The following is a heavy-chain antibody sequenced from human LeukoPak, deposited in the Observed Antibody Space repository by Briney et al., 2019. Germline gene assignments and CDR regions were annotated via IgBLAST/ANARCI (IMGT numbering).Heavy chain of an antibody. CDR3: AREEKTGDFDY. Sequence: SETLSLTCTVSGGSISSGSYYWSWIRQPAGKGLEWIGRICTSGSTNYNPSLKSRVTISVDTSKNQFSLQLNSVTPEDTAVYYCAREEKTGDFDYWGQGTLVTVSS. D-gene: IGHD3-10*01. V-gene: IGHV4-61*02. J-gene: IGHJ4*02. CDR1: GGSISSGSYY. CDR2: ICTSGST.